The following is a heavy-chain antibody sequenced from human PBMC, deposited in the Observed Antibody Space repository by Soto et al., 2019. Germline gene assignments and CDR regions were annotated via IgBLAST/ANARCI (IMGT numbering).Heavy chain of an antibody. Sequence: ALSATCAVSGGSISSGGYYGSWIRQHPGKGLEWIGYIYYSGSTYYNPSLKSRVTISVDTSKNQFSLKLSSVTAEDTAVYYCARGQPGRDYYYYYGMDAWGQATTV. J-gene: IGHJ6*02. V-gene: IGHV4-31*11. CDR3: ARGQPGRDYYYYYGMDA. CDR1: GGSISSGGYY. CDR2: IYYSGST. D-gene: IGHD6-13*01.